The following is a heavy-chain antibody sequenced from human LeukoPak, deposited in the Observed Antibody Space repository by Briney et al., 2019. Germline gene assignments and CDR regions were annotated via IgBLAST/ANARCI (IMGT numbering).Heavy chain of an antibody. CDR3: ARDRITMVRGVMEPGYYFDY. V-gene: IGHV1-69*05. J-gene: IGHJ4*02. CDR1: GGTFSSYA. Sequence: ASVKVSCKPSGGTFSSYAISWVRQAPGQGLEWMGRIIPIFGTANYAQKFQGRVTITTDESTSTAYMELSSLRSEDTAVYYCARDRITMVRGVMEPGYYFDYWGQGTLVTVSS. CDR2: IIPIFGTA. D-gene: IGHD3-10*01.